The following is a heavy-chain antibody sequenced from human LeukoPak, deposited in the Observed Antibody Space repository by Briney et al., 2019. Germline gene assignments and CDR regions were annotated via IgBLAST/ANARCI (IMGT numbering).Heavy chain of an antibody. J-gene: IGHJ4*02. CDR3: GPSLYDSSGYSPYDY. Sequence: GGSLRLSCAASGFTFSTYAMSWVRQAPGKGLEWVSTISGSGANTYYADSVKGRFTISRDNSKNTLYLQMNSLRAEDTAVYYCGPSLYDSSGYSPYDYWGQGTLVTVSS. V-gene: IGHV3-23*01. D-gene: IGHD3-22*01. CDR2: ISGSGANT. CDR1: GFTFSTYA.